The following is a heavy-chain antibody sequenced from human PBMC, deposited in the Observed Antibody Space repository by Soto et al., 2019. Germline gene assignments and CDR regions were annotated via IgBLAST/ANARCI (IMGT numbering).Heavy chain of an antibody. Sequence: EVQLVETGGGLIQPGGSLRLSCAASGFTVSSNYMSWVRQAPGKGLEWVSVIYIGGSTYYADSVKGRFTISRDNSKNTLYLQMNSLRAEDTAVYYCARGPFRGVYYYYYGMDVWGQGTTVTVSS. CDR3: ARGPFRGVYYYYYGMDV. D-gene: IGHD3-10*01. J-gene: IGHJ6*02. CDR2: IYIGGST. V-gene: IGHV3-53*02. CDR1: GFTVSSNY.